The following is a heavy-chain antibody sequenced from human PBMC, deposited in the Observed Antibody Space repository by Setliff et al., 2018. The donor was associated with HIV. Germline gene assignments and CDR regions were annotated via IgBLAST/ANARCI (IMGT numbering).Heavy chain of an antibody. CDR1: GFTFSDYY. CDR2: ISSSSSYT. V-gene: IGHV3-11*05. J-gene: IGHJ6*02. D-gene: IGHD6-13*01. Sequence: PGGSLRLSCAASGFTFSDYYMSWIRQAPGKGLEWVSYISSSSSYTNYADSVKGRFTISRDNAKNTLYLQMNSLRPEDTAVYYCARDCRVGWVFTYGMDVWGQGTLVTVSS. CDR3: ARDCRVGWVFTYGMDV.